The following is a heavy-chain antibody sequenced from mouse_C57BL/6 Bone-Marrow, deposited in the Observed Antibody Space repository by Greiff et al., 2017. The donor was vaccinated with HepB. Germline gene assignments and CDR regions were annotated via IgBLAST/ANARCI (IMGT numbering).Heavy chain of an antibody. CDR1: GYSFTSGYY. CDR3: ARGSYGNPAY. CDR2: ISYDGSN. D-gene: IGHD2-1*01. V-gene: IGHV3-6*01. J-gene: IGHJ3*01. Sequence: VQLQQSGPGLVKPSQSLSLSCSVTGYSFTSGYYWNWIRQFPGNKLEWMGYISYDGSNNYNPSLNTLISITRDTSKNPFFLKFNSVTTEDTATYYCARGSYGNPAYWGQGTLVTVSA.